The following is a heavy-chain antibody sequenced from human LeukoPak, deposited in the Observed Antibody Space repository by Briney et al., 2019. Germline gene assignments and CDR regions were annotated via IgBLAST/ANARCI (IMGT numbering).Heavy chain of an antibody. V-gene: IGHV4-30-2*01. CDR1: GGSVSSGGFH. Sequence: SETLSLTCTVSGGSVSSGGFHWSWIRQPPGKGLQWIGYIYHIGTTDYHPSLKSRVTISLDRSKNQVSLSLSSVTAADTAVYYCARGPASFLSGYRQSLWGQGTMVTVSS. D-gene: IGHD5-12*01. J-gene: IGHJ3*01. CDR2: IYHIGTT. CDR3: ARGPASFLSGYRQSL.